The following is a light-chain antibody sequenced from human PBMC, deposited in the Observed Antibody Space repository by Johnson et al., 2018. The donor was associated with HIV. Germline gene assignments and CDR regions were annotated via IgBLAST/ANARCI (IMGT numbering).Light chain of an antibody. CDR2: ENN. CDR3: GTGDSSLSAFNNV. J-gene: IGLJ1*01. Sequence: QSVLTQPPSVSAAPGQKVTISCSGSSSNIGNNYVSWYQQFPGTAPKLLIYENNKRPSGIPDRFSGSKSGTSATLGITGLQTGDEADYYCGTGDSSLSAFNNVFGTGTKVTVL. CDR1: SSNIGNNY. V-gene: IGLV1-51*02.